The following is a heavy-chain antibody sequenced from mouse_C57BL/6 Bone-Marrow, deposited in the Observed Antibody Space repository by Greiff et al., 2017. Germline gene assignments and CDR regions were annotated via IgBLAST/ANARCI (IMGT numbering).Heavy chain of an antibody. J-gene: IGHJ2*01. CDR1: GYAFSSSW. Sequence: QVQLKEPGPELVKPGASVKISCKASGYAFSSSWMNWVKQRPGQGLEWIGRIYPGDGDTNYNGKFKGKATLTADKSSSTAYMQLSSLTSEDSAVYCCARCPYYGSSFFDYWGQGTTLTVSS. CDR2: IYPGDGDT. CDR3: ARCPYYGSSFFDY. D-gene: IGHD1-1*01. V-gene: IGHV1-82*01.